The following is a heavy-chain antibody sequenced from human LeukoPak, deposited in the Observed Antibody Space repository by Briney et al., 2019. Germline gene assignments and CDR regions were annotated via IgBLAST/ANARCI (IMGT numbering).Heavy chain of an antibody. Sequence: ASVKVSCKASGYTFTSYYMHWVRQAPGQGLEWMGIINPSGGSTSYAQKFQGRVTMTRDMSTSTVYMELSSLRSEDTAVYYCARDSHTAMPIDYWGQGTLVTVSS. J-gene: IGHJ4*02. CDR2: INPSGGST. D-gene: IGHD5-18*01. CDR3: ARDSHTAMPIDY. V-gene: IGHV1-46*01. CDR1: GYTFTSYY.